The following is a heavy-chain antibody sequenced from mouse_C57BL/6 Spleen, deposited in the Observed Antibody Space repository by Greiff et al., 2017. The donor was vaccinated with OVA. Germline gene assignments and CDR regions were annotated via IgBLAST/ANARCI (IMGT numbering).Heavy chain of an antibody. D-gene: IGHD2-2*01. CDR2: ISSGSSTI. J-gene: IGHJ4*01. CDR1: GFTFSDYG. CDR3: SRVGYPLYAMYY. Sequence: EVHLVESGGGLVKPGGSLKLSCAASGFTFSDYGLHWVRQAPEKGLEWVAYISSGSSTIYYDDTVKGRVTISRDNAKNTLFLQMTILRSEDTAMYYCSRVGYPLYAMYYWGQGTSVTVSS. V-gene: IGHV5-17*01.